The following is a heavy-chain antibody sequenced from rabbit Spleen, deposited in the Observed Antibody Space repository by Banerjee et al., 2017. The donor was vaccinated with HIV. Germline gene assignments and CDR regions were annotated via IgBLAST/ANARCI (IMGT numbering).Heavy chain of an antibody. J-gene: IGHJ3*01. V-gene: IGHV1S45*01. D-gene: IGHD1-1*01. CDR3: ARDGSSSFSSYGMDL. CDR1: GFSLSRDYW. CDR2: IDAGVKGTT. Sequence: LEESGGDLVKPEGSLTLTCTASGFSLSRDYWICWVRQAPGKGLEWIACIDAGVKGTTYYASWAKGRFAVSKTSPTTVTLQMTSLTAADMATYFCARDGSSSFSSYGMDLWGQGTLVTVS.